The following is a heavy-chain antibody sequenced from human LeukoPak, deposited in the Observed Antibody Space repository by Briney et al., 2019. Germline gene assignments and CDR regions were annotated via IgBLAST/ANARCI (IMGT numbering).Heavy chain of an antibody. V-gene: IGHV4-59*01. D-gene: IGHD3-22*01. J-gene: IGHJ4*02. Sequence: SETLSLTCTVSGGSISSYYWSWIRQPPGKGLEWIGYIYYSGSTNYNPSLKSRVTISVDTSKNQFSLKLSSVTAADTAVYYCAREGYYDSSGYYYWGQGTLVTVSS. CDR1: GGSISSYY. CDR3: AREGYYDSSGYYY. CDR2: IYYSGST.